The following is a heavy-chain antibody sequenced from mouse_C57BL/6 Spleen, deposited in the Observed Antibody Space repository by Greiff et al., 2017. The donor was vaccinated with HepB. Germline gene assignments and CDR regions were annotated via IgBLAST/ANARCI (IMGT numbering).Heavy chain of an antibody. V-gene: IGHV1-15*01. CDR1: GYTFTDYE. J-gene: IGHJ2*01. Sequence: VQLQQSGAELVRPGASVTLSCKASGYTFTDYEMHWVKQTPVHGLEWIGAIDPETGGTAYNQKFKGKAILTADKSSSTAYMELRSLTSEDSAVYYCTRPYYYGSSGVDYWGQGTTLTVSS. CDR2: IDPETGGT. CDR3: TRPYYYGSSGVDY. D-gene: IGHD1-1*01.